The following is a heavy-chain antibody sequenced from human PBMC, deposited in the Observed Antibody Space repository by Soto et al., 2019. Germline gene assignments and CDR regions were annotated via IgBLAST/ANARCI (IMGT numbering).Heavy chain of an antibody. V-gene: IGHV1-18*01. CDR2: ISAFNGNT. CDR3: ARGGNIVLVPAAGHYFHYYGMDV. Sequence: VKVSCKASGYTFSSFDISWVRQAPGQGLEWMGWISAFNGNTKYAQKLQGRVTMTTDTSTSTAYMELGSLRSDDTAVYYCARGGNIVLVPAAGHYFHYYGMDVWGQGTTVTVSS. J-gene: IGHJ6*02. CDR1: GYTFSSFD. D-gene: IGHD2-2*01.